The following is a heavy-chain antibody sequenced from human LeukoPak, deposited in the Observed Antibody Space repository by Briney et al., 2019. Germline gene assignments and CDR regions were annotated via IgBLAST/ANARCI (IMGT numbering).Heavy chain of an antibody. J-gene: IGHJ4*02. D-gene: IGHD3-16*02. CDR3: ARSSFPYYFDY. CDR2: IDNDGFSR. Sequence: PGGSLRLSCAASGFTFHSRWMHWVRHAPGKGLVWVSRIDNDGFSRTYADSVKGRFTISRDNAKNTVYLQMNSVRAEDTAVYYCARSSFPYYFDYWGQGSLVTVSS. CDR1: GFTFHSRW. V-gene: IGHV3-74*01.